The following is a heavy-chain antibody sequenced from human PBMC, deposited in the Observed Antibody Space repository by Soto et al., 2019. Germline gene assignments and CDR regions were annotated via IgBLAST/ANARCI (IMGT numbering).Heavy chain of an antibody. V-gene: IGHV3-23*01. D-gene: IGHD2-2*01. CDR3: AKVVCTSSCYDY. CDR2: INGGGGTT. J-gene: IGHJ4*02. Sequence: GGSLRLSCTASGFTFSSYAMSWVRQAPGKGLEWVSSINGGGGTTNYADSVKGRFTISRDNSKNTLYLQMNSLRAEDTDVYFCAKVVCTSSCYDYWGRGTLVTVSS. CDR1: GFTFSSYA.